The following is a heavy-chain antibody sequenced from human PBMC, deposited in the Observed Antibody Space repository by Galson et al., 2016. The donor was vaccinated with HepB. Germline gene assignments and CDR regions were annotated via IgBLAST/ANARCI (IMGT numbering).Heavy chain of an antibody. CDR2: VYYTGST. CDR3: ARHVFAYYYAMDF. J-gene: IGHJ6*02. V-gene: IGHV4-39*01. Sequence: SETLSLTCTVSGGSISSTNYYWGWIRQPPGKGLEWIGSVYYTGSTYYNPSLKSRVTISADTSKNQFSLKLSSVPAADTAVYYRARHVFAYYYAMDFWGQGTTVIVSS. CDR1: GGSISSTNYY. D-gene: IGHD3-16*01.